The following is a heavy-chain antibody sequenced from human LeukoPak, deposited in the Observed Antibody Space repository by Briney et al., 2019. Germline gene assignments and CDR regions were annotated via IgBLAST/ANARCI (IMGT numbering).Heavy chain of an antibody. J-gene: IGHJ4*02. CDR1: GFTFDDYA. CDR2: ISWDSGSI. V-gene: IGHV3-9*01. Sequence: PGGSLRLSCAASGFTFDDYAMHWVRQAPGKGLEWVSGISWDSGSIGYADSVKGRFTISRDNAKNSLFLQMNSLRPEDTALYYCAKAGATVTTKTEFDHWGQGTLVTVSS. CDR3: AKAGATVTTKTEFDH. D-gene: IGHD4-17*01.